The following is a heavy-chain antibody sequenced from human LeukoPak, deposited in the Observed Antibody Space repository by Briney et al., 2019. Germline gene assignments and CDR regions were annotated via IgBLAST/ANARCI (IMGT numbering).Heavy chain of an antibody. CDR1: GFTFTDYA. D-gene: IGHD2-15*01. V-gene: IGHV1-3*01. J-gene: IGHJ4*02. CDR3: ARDKWVAGTNGAGNHY. Sequence: ASVKVSCKASGFTFTDYAIHWVRQAPGQRLEWMGWINAGNGNTKYSQKFQGRVTITRDTSASTAYMELSSLRSEDTAVYYWARDKWVAGTNGAGNHYWGQGTLVTVSS. CDR2: INAGNGNT.